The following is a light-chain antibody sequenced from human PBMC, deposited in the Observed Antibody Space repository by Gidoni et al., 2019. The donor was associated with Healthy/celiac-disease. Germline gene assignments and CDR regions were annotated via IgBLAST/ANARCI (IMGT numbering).Light chain of an antibody. Sequence: EIVMTQSPPTLSVSPGERATLSCRASQSVSSNLAWYQQKPGQAPRLLIYGASTRATGIPARFSGSGFGTEFTLTISSLQSEDFAVYYCQQYNNWPALTFGGGTKVEIK. CDR1: QSVSSN. V-gene: IGKV3-15*01. CDR2: GAS. J-gene: IGKJ4*01. CDR3: QQYNNWPALT.